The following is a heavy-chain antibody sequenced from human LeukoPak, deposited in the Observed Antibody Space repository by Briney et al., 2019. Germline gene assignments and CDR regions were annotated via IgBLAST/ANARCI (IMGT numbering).Heavy chain of an antibody. V-gene: IGHV5-51*01. D-gene: IGHD2-2*01. CDR2: IYPGDSDT. CDR3: ARLLGYCSSTSCRGAFDI. CDR1: GYIFTNYW. Sequence: GESLKISCKGSGYIFTNYWIAWVRQMPGKGLEGMGIIYPGDSDTRYSPSFEGQVAISADKSISTAYLQWSSLKASDTAMYYCARLLGYCSSTSCRGAFDIWGQGTMVTVSS. J-gene: IGHJ3*02.